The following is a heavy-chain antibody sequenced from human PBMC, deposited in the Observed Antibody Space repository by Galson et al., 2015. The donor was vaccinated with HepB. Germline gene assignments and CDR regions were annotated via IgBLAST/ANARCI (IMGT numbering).Heavy chain of an antibody. CDR1: GYTFNGYY. Sequence: SVKVSCKASGYTFNGYYMHWVRQAPRQGLEWMGWINPNSGGTNYAQKFQGWVTMTRDPSISTAYMELSRLRSDDTAVYYCGRGGGYYYDSSGYSFDYWGQGTLVTVSS. V-gene: IGHV1-2*04. CDR2: INPNSGGT. D-gene: IGHD3-22*01. CDR3: GRGGGYYYDSSGYSFDY. J-gene: IGHJ4*02.